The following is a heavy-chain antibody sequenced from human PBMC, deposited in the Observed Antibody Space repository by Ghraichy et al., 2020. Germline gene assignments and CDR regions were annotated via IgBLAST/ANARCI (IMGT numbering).Heavy chain of an antibody. CDR1: GFTFSSYG. Sequence: GGSLRLSCAASGFTFSSYGMHWVRQAPGKGLEWVAFIRYDGSNKYYADSVKGRFTISRDNSKNTLYLQMNSLRAEDTAVYYCAKDVGGSSKYYYYYYYMDVWGKGTTVTVSS. CDR2: IRYDGSNK. D-gene: IGHD6-13*01. V-gene: IGHV3-30*02. CDR3: AKDVGGSSKYYYYYYYMDV. J-gene: IGHJ6*03.